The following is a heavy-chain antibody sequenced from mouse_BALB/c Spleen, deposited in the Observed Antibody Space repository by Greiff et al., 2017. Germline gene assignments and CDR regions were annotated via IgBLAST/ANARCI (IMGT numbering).Heavy chain of an antibody. CDR3: ARDFHYYGSSYGHYAMDY. CDR2: INPYNDGT. D-gene: IGHD1-1*01. CDR1: GYTFTSYV. Sequence: VQLQQSGPELVKPGASVKMSCKASGYTFTSYVMHWVKQKPGQGLEWIGYINPYNDGTKYNEKFKGKATLTSDKSSSTAYMELSSLTSEDSAVYDCARDFHYYGSSYGHYAMDYWGQGTSVTVSS. J-gene: IGHJ4*01. V-gene: IGHV1-14*01.